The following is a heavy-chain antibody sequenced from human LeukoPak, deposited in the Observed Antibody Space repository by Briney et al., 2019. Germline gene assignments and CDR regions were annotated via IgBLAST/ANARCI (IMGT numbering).Heavy chain of an antibody. CDR2: IYHSGST. J-gene: IGHJ4*02. V-gene: IGHV4-38-2*02. Sequence: SETLSLTCTVSGYSISSGYYWGWIRQPPGKGLEWIGSIYHSGSTYYNPSLKSRVTISVDTSKNQFSLKLSSVTAADTAVYYCARGLRGSLDYWGQGTLVTVSS. D-gene: IGHD3-10*01. CDR3: ARGLRGSLDY. CDR1: GYSISSGYY.